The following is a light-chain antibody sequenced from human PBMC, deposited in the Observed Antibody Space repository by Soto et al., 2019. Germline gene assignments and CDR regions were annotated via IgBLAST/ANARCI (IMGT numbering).Light chain of an antibody. CDR2: LGS. J-gene: IGKJ5*01. Sequence: DIVMTQSPLSLPVTPGEPASISCRSSQSLLHSNGYNYLDWYLQKPGQSPQLLIYLGSNRASGVPDRFSGSGSGTDFTLKISRVEAEDVGVYYCMQATHLYTFGQGTRLEIK. CDR3: MQATHLYT. V-gene: IGKV2-28*01. CDR1: QSLLHSNGYNY.